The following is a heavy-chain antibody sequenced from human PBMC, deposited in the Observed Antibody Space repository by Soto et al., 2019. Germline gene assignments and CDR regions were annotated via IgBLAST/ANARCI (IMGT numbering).Heavy chain of an antibody. D-gene: IGHD5-18*01. CDR3: AKGDTAMFDY. CDR2: ISWDGGST. J-gene: IGHJ4*02. CDR1: GFTFDDYT. Sequence: GESLKISCAASGFTFDDYTMHWVRQAPGKGLEWVSLISWDGGSTYYADSVKGRFTISRDNSKNSLYLQMNSLRTEDTALYYCAKGDTAMFDYWGQGTLVTVSS. V-gene: IGHV3-43*01.